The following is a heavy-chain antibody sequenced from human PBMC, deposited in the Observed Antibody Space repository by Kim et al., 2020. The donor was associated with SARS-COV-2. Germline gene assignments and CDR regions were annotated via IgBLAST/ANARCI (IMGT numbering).Heavy chain of an antibody. CDR2: ISSSSSYI. CDR3: ARDLLPRTEVGYGMDV. Sequence: GGSLRLSCAASGFTFSSYSMNWVRQAPGKGLEWVSSISSSSSYIYYADSVKGRFTISRDNAKNSLYLQMNSLRAEDTAVYYCARDLLPRTEVGYGMDVWGQGTTVTVSS. J-gene: IGHJ6*02. D-gene: IGHD3-10*01. V-gene: IGHV3-21*04. CDR1: GFTFSSYS.